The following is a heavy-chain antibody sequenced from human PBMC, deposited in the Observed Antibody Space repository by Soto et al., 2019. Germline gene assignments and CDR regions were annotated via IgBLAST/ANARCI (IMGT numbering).Heavy chain of an antibody. CDR2: ISAVSTYI. V-gene: IGHV3-21*01. CDR1: GFSFGSYG. J-gene: IGHJ4*02. Sequence: GGSLRLSCVAWGFSFGSYGMYVVRQAPGKRLEWVSSISAVSTYIYYGDSVKGRFTISRGNAKNSMFLQMDSLTVEDTAVYYCARVANIKVGGIKNYYFDSSGQGIPVTVSS. CDR3: ARVANIKVGGIKNYYFDS. D-gene: IGHD3-10*01.